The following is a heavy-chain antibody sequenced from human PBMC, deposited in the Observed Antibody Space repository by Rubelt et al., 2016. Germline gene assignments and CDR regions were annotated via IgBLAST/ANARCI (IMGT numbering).Heavy chain of an antibody. Sequence: QVQLKQWGAGLLKPSETLSLTRAVYGGSFNDYYWSWIRQPPGKGLEWIGEIDHSGSTNYNPSLKSRVTISVDTSKNQFPRKLNAVTAADTAVDYCARSTSGFGRGAINVWGQGTTVTVSS. CDR2: IDHSGST. D-gene: IGHD2-2*02. V-gene: IGHV4-34*02. CDR1: GGSFNDYY. J-gene: IGHJ6*02. CDR3: ARSTSGFGRGAINV.